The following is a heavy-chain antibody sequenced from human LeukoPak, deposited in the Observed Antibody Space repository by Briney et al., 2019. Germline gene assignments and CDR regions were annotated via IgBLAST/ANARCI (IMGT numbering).Heavy chain of an antibody. CDR2: IGGDGTTT. Sequence: PGGSLRLSCTASGFTFSSYWMHWVRQAPGKGLVWVSHIGGDGTTTGYADSVKGRFTISRDNAKNTLYPQMNSLRVEDTAVYYCASNIVVPGHYWGQGTLVTVSS. CDR3: ASNIVVPGHY. CDR1: GFTFSSYW. V-gene: IGHV3-74*01. J-gene: IGHJ4*02. D-gene: IGHD6-19*01.